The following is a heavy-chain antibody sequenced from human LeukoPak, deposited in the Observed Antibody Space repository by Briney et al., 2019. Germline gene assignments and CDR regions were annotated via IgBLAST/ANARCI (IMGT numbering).Heavy chain of an antibody. V-gene: IGHV4-30-2*01. Sequence: SETLSLTCTVSDGSISSGGYYWSWIRQPPGKGLEWIGYIDQSGSTYYSPSLKSRVTISVDRSRNQFSLKLTSVTAADTAVYYCARQIFSGYEFDFWGQGTLVTVSS. CDR3: ARQIFSGYEFDF. CDR2: IDQSGST. J-gene: IGHJ4*02. CDR1: DGSISSGGYY. D-gene: IGHD5-12*01.